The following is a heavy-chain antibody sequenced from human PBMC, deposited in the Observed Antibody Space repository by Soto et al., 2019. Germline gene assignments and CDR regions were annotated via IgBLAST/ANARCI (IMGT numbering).Heavy chain of an antibody. CDR2: VNPAGGTT. CDR3: ALKVVTYYDN. V-gene: IGHV1-46*01. CDR1: GYSFTSTY. Sequence: QVQLVQSGAEVKKPGASVRISCRASGYSFTSTYVHWVRQAPGQGPEWMGIVNPAGGTTCYAQKFQGRLHITSDTSTDTVFMDLNDLTSEDTAVYFCALKVVTYYDNWGQGTLLTVSS. D-gene: IGHD3-22*01. J-gene: IGHJ4*02.